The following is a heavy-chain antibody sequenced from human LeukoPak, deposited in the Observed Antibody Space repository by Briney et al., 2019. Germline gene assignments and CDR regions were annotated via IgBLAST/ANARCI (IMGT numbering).Heavy chain of an antibody. CDR2: FIPTLGTA. Sequence: ASVTCSCKASGATFSSYAISWDRQAPGHGREWMGRFIPTLGTANSARKFQGRVTITADKSTSRAYIELSSLRSEDTAVYYCARVLVPDAFDIWGQGTMVTVSS. D-gene: IGHD6-6*01. V-gene: IGHV1-69*04. J-gene: IGHJ3*02. CDR1: GATFSSYA. CDR3: ARVLVPDAFDI.